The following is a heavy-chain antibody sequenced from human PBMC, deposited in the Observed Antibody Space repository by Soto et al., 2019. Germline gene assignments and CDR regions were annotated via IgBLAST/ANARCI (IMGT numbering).Heavy chain of an antibody. Sequence: GESLKISCKGSGYSFTSYWIGWVRQMPGKGLEWMGIIYPGDSDTRYSPSFQGQVTISADKSISTAYLQWSSLKASDTAMYYCARRGEDIVVVPAAPGKNYYGMGVWGQGTTVTVSS. V-gene: IGHV5-51*01. CDR1: GYSFTSYW. CDR3: ARRGEDIVVVPAAPGKNYYGMGV. CDR2: IYPGDSDT. J-gene: IGHJ6*02. D-gene: IGHD2-2*01.